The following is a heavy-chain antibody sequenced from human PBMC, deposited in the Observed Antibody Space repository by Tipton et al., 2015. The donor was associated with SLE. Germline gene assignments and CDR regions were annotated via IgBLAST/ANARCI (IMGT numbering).Heavy chain of an antibody. CDR2: IYHTGRT. Sequence: TLSLTCTVSGGSISSGASSWSWIRQPPGKGLEWMGYIYHTGRTYNNPSLKSRVTISVDRSKNQFSLKLSSVTAADTAVYYCARAGDSRDFDGFDIWGQGTLLTVPS. CDR1: GGSISSGASS. CDR3: ARAGDSRDFDGFDI. D-gene: IGHD6-13*01. V-gene: IGHV4-30-2*01. J-gene: IGHJ3*02.